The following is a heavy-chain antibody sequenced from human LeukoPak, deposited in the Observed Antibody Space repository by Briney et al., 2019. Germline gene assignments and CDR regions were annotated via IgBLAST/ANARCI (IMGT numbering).Heavy chain of an antibody. D-gene: IGHD3-10*01. CDR1: GGSISSDSYY. V-gene: IGHV4-39*07. Sequence: SETLSLTCTVSGGSISSDSYYWAWIRQPPGKGLEWIASIYYSGSTYYNPSLESQVTISVDTSKNQFSLKLSSVTAADTAVYYCARAYGSGRVDWFDPWGQGTLVTVSS. CDR3: ARAYGSGRVDWFDP. J-gene: IGHJ5*02. CDR2: IYYSGST.